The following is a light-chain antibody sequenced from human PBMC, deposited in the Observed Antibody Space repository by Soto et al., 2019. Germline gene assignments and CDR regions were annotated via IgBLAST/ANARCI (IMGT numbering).Light chain of an antibody. CDR1: QSIGSW. CDR3: QQYDRASWT. J-gene: IGKJ1*01. CDR2: RAS. V-gene: IGKV1-5*03. Sequence: DIQMTQSPSTLSASVGDRVIITCRASQSIGSWLAWYQQKPGKAPNLLIYRASTLKSGIPSRFIGSGSGTEFTLTISSLQPDDFATYYCQQYDRASWTFGPGTKVEIK.